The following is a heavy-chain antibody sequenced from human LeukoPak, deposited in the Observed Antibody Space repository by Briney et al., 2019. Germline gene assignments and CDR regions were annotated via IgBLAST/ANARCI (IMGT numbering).Heavy chain of an antibody. CDR1: GYTFTGYY. V-gene: IGHV1-2*02. Sequence: ASVKVSCKASGYTFTGYYIHWVRQAPGQGLEWMGWINPNSGATNYAQKFQGRVTMTRDTSITTAYMELSRLRSDDTAIYYCARGLDLYPGYSYGQNWFDPWGQGTLVTVSS. D-gene: IGHD5-18*01. J-gene: IGHJ5*02. CDR2: INPNSGAT. CDR3: ARGLDLYPGYSYGQNWFDP.